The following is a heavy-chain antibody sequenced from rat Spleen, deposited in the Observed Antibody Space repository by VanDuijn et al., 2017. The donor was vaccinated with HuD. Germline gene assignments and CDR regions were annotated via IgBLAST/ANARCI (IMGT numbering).Heavy chain of an antibody. CDR1: GFTFSNSD. CDR2: ISFDGSTT. V-gene: IGHV5-20*01. D-gene: IGHD1-10*01. CDR3: TTENYWFAY. Sequence: EVQLVESGGGLVQPGRSMKLSCAVSGFTFSNSDMAWVRQAPPKGPEWVASISFDGSTTYYRDSVKGRFTISRDNTKSTLYLQMNSLRSEDTATYYCTTENYWFAYWGQGTLVTVSS. J-gene: IGHJ3*01.